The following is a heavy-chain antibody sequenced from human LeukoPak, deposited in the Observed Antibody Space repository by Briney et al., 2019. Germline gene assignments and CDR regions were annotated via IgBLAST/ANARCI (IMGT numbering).Heavy chain of an antibody. CDR2: IDHSGST. J-gene: IGHJ4*02. CDR3: ARVRYYEPKGRAPFDY. V-gene: IGHV4-38-2*01. Sequence: SETLSLTPAVPGYSISSGNSWGWIRQPPGKGLEGMGRIDHSGSTYYNPSLKSRVTISVATSKNQFSLKLRSVTAADTAVYYCARVRYYEPKGRAPFDYWGQGTLVTVSS. D-gene: IGHD3-22*01. CDR1: GYSISSGNS.